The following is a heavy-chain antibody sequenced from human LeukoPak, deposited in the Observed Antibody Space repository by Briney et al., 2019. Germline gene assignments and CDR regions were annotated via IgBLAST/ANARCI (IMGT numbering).Heavy chain of an antibody. V-gene: IGHV1-2*02. J-gene: IGHJ4*02. CDR1: GYTFTGYY. Sequence: GASVKVSCKASGYTFTGYYMHWARQAPGQGLEWMGWINPNSGGTNYAQKFQGRVTMTRDTSISTAYMELSRLRSDDTAVYYCARDLFYIAAAGTTGYWGQGTLVTVSS. CDR2: INPNSGGT. D-gene: IGHD6-13*01. CDR3: ARDLFYIAAAGTTGY.